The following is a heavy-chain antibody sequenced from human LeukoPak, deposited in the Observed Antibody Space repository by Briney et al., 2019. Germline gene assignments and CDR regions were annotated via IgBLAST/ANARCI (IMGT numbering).Heavy chain of an antibody. CDR1: GFTFSSYG. J-gene: IGHJ6*03. CDR3: ARDLGETDYYYYMDV. D-gene: IGHD3-16*01. CDR2: IRYDGSNK. Sequence: GGSLRLSCAASGFTFSSYGMHWVRQAPGKGLEWVAFIRYDGSNKYYADSVKGRLTISRDNAKNSLYLQMNSLRAEDTAVYYCARDLGETDYYYYMDVWGKGTTVTVSS. V-gene: IGHV3-30*02.